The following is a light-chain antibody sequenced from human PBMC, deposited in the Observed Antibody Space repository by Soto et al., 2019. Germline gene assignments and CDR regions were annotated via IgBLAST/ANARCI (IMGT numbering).Light chain of an antibody. CDR2: DAS. CDR1: QRVSNNY. Sequence: EIVLTQSPATRSLSPGETATLSCGASQRVSNNYLAWYQQKPGLAPRLLIYDASSRATGIPDRFTGSGSGTDFTLTISRLEPEDFAVYYCQKYGNTPLTFGGGTKVEIK. J-gene: IGKJ4*01. CDR3: QKYGNTPLT. V-gene: IGKV3D-20*01.